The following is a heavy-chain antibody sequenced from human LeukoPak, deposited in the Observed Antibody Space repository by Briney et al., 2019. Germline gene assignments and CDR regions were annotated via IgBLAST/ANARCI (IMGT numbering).Heavy chain of an antibody. CDR3: ARGRVAVAADEGFDY. CDR1: GGSISSYY. CDR2: IYTSGST. Sequence: PSETLSLTCTVSGGSISSYYWSWIRQPAGKGLEWIGRIYTSGSTNYNPFLKSRVTMSVDTSKNQFSLKLSSVTAADTAVYYCARGRVAVAADEGFDYWGQGTLVTVSS. D-gene: IGHD6-19*01. J-gene: IGHJ4*02. V-gene: IGHV4-4*07.